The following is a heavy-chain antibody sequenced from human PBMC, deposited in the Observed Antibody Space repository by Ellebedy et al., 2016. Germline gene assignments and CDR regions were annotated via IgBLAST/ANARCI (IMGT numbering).Heavy chain of an antibody. V-gene: IGHV3-7*01. CDR2: IKHDESEK. Sequence: GGSLRLSCVASGFTFGNYLMDWVRQAPGKGLERVANIKHDESEKYYVNSVKGRFTISRDNAKNSVFLQMNSLRAEDTATYYCANVGGSGTYYNGYWGQGTLVTVSS. D-gene: IGHD3-10*01. CDR3: ANVGGSGTYYNGY. J-gene: IGHJ4*02. CDR1: GFTFGNYL.